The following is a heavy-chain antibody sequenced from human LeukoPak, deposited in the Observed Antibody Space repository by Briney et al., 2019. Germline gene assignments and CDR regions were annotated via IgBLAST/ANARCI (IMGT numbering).Heavy chain of an antibody. CDR2: INPNSGGT. V-gene: IGHV1-2*02. D-gene: IGHD3/OR15-3a*01. Sequence: ASVTVSCKASGYTFTGYYMHWVRQAPGQGLEWMGWINPNSGGTNYAQKFQGRVTMTRDTSISTAYMELSRLRSDDTAVYYCARDRWQATVIYGYWGQGTLVTVSS. CDR1: GYTFTGYY. J-gene: IGHJ4*02. CDR3: ARDRWQATVIYGY.